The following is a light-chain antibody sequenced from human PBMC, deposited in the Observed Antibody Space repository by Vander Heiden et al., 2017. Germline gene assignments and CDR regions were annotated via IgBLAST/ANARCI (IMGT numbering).Light chain of an antibody. J-gene: IGLJ2*01. CDR2: DDS. CDR3: QVWDSISDHLV. CDR1: NSGSKS. Sequence: SYVLTQPPSVSVAPGQTARITCGGDNSGSKSVHWYQQKSGQAPVLVVDDDSDRPSGIPERVSGFNSGNTATLTISRVEAGDEADYYCQVWDSISDHLVFGGGTKLSVL. V-gene: IGLV3-21*02.